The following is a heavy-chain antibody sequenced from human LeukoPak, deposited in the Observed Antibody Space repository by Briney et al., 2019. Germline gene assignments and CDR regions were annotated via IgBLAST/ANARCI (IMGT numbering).Heavy chain of an antibody. J-gene: IGHJ4*02. Sequence: PSETLSLTCSVSGGPISGYHWSWIRQPPGQGLEWIGYIYYSGTSGSTNYNPSLKSRVTISVDTSKNQFSLDLSSVTAADTAVYYCARWNSGGDYWGQGTLVTVSS. CDR1: GGPISGYH. V-gene: IGHV4-59*01. D-gene: IGHD1/OR15-1a*01. CDR3: ARWNSGGDY. CDR2: IYYSGTSGST.